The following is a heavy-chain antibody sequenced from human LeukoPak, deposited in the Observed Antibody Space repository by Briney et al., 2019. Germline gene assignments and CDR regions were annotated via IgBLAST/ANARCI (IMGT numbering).Heavy chain of an antibody. D-gene: IGHD3-10*01. V-gene: IGHV3-7*01. CDR2: IKQDGSEK. J-gene: IGHJ4*02. CDR1: GFTFSSYW. CDR3: ARGDHVLLWFGELDY. Sequence: PGGSLRLSCAASGFTFSSYWMSWVRQAPGKGLEWVANIKQDGSEKYYVDSVKGRFTISRDNAKNSLYLQMNSLRAEDTAVYYCARGDHVLLWFGELDYWGQGTLVTVSS.